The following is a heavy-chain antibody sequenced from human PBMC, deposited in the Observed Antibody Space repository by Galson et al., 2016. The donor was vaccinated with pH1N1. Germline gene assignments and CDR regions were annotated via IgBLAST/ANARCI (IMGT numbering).Heavy chain of an antibody. J-gene: IGHJ4*02. CDR2: IDPSNGGT. Sequence: SVKVSCKASGYTFTKEYIHWVRQAPGQGLEWMGVIDPSNGGTTYSQKFQGLVTMTRDTSTNTVYMELGGLTSEETAVYSGIIDLGRLRDYWGQGPLVTVSS. D-gene: IGHD7-27*01. CDR3: IIDLGRLRDY. V-gene: IGHV1-46*01. CDR1: GYTFTKEY.